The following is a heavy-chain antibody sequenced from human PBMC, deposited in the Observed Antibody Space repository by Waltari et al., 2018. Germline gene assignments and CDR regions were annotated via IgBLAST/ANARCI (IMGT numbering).Heavy chain of an antibody. Sequence: QVQLVQSGAEVKKPGASVKVSCKASGYTFTSYDINWVRQATGQGLEGMGWMNPNRGNSGYAQKFQGRVTITRNTSISTAYMELSSLRSEDTAVYYCASRRGYSYGYDAFDIWGQGTMVTVSS. CDR2: MNPNRGNS. CDR3: ASRRGYSYGYDAFDI. V-gene: IGHV1-8*03. CDR1: GYTFTSYD. D-gene: IGHD5-18*01. J-gene: IGHJ3*02.